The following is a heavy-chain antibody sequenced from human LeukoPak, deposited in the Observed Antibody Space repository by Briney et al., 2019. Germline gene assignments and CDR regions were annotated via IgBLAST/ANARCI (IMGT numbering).Heavy chain of an antibody. D-gene: IGHD6-19*01. CDR2: IWYEGSNK. V-gene: IGHV3-33*01. CDR1: GFSFSTYG. CDR3: ASLGPEGSSGWY. Sequence: PGGSLRLSCAASGFSFSTYGMHWVRQAPGKGLEWVAVIWYEGSNKYYADSVKGRFTISRDNSKNTLYLQMNSLRAEDTAVYYCASLGPEGSSGWYWGQGTLVTVSS. J-gene: IGHJ4*02.